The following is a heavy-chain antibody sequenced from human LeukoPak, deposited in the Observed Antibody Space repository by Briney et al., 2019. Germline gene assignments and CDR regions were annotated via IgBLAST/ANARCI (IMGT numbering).Heavy chain of an antibody. CDR1: GGSISSYY. D-gene: IGHD6-6*01. CDR3: ARASIAARYYYYYYMDV. Sequence: SETLSLTCTVSGGSISSYYWSWIRQPPGKGLEWIGYIYYSGSTNYNPSLKSRVTISVDTSKNLFSLKLSSVTAADTAVYYCARASIAARYYYYYYMDVWGKGTTVTVSS. V-gene: IGHV4-59*01. J-gene: IGHJ6*03. CDR2: IYYSGST.